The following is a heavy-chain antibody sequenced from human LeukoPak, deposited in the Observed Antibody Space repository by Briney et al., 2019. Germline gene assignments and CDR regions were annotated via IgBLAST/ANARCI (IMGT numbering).Heavy chain of an antibody. CDR1: GFTFSSYS. Sequence: GGSLRLSCAASGFTFSSYSTNWVRQAPGKGLEWVSYISSSSSTIYYADSVKGRFTISRDNAKNSLYLQMNSLRDEDTAVYYCARDRTMVRGVPYYFDYWGQGTLVTVSS. CDR2: ISSSSSTI. D-gene: IGHD3-10*01. J-gene: IGHJ4*02. V-gene: IGHV3-48*02. CDR3: ARDRTMVRGVPYYFDY.